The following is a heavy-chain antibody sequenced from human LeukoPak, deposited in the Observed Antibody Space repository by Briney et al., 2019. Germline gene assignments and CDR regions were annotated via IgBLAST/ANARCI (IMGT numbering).Heavy chain of an antibody. V-gene: IGHV3-30*04. D-gene: IGHD3-9*01. CDR2: ISYDGSNE. J-gene: IGHJ4*02. CDR3: ARDSLDWLSTVYFDY. CDR1: GFTFSSYV. Sequence: GGSLRLSCAASGFTFSSYVRHWVRQAPGKGLEWVAIISYDGSNEYYADSVKGRFTISRDNSKNTLYLQMNSLRAEDTAVYYCARDSLDWLSTVYFDYWGQGTLVTVSS.